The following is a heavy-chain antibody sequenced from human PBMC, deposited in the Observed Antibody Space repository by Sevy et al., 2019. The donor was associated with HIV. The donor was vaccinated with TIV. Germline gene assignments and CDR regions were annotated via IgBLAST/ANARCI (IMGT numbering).Heavy chain of an antibody. J-gene: IGHJ4*02. Sequence: GGSLRLSCAASGFTFSNYAMSWVRQTPGKGLEWVSANRGSDDATYYTDSVKGRFSIAKDNSKNTVYLEMNSLRAEETAVYYCVKEVSQYSYSDYWGQGTLVTVSS. V-gene: IGHV3-23*01. CDR2: NRGSDDAT. CDR1: GFTFSNYA. CDR3: VKEVSQYSYSDY. D-gene: IGHD5-18*01.